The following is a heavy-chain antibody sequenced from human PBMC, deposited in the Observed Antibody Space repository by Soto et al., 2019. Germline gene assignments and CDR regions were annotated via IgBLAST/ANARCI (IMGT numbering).Heavy chain of an antibody. V-gene: IGHV5-51*01. D-gene: IGHD3-16*01. J-gene: IGHJ5*02. CDR3: ARLDDYLCGSQNSFEP. Sequence: SLKISCNASAYSFTNYWIGWVRQMPGKGLEWMGVIYPGASDNKYSPSFHGQVTISADKSISTAYLQWSSLKASHTAMYHCARLDDYLCGSQNSFEPWGQGTLVTVSS. CDR2: IYPGASDN. CDR1: AYSFTNYW.